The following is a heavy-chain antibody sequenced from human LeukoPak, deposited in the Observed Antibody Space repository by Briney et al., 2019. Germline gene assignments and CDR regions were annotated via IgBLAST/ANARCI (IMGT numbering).Heavy chain of an antibody. CDR2: IYYSGST. V-gene: IGHV4-31*03. CDR3: ARGCLLCSSYDY. J-gene: IGHJ4*02. CDR1: GGSISSGGYY. Sequence: PSETLSPTCTVSGGSISSGGYYWSWIRQHPGKDLEWIGYIYYSGSTYYNPSLKSRVTISVDTSKNQFSLKLSSVTAADTAVYYCARGCLLCSSYDYWGQGTLVTVSS. D-gene: IGHD6-6*01.